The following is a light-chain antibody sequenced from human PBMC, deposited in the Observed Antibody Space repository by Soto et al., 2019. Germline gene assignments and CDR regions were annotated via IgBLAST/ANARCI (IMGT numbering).Light chain of an antibody. V-gene: IGKV4-1*01. CDR2: WAS. CDR3: KQYSSTQLT. CDR1: QIVLYSSNNKNY. Sequence: DIVMTQSPDSLAVSLGERATIDCNSSQIVLYSSNNKNYLSWYQQKPGQPPKLLIYWASTRESGVPDRFSGSGSGKALTLTISSLQAEDVAVYYCKQYSSTQLTFGAGTKVDIX. J-gene: IGKJ4*01.